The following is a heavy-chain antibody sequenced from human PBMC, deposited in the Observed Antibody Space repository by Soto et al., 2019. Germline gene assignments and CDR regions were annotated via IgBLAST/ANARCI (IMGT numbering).Heavy chain of an antibody. CDR1: GFTFSSYA. Sequence: PGGSLRLSCAASGFTFSSYAMSWVRQAPGKGLEWVSTISGSGDTTYYADSVKGRFTISRDNSKNTLYLQMNSLRAEDTAVYYCAKGALISCYSPDDYWGQGTLVTVSS. J-gene: IGHJ4*02. CDR3: AKGALISCYSPDDY. V-gene: IGHV3-23*01. CDR2: ISGSGDTT. D-gene: IGHD2-2*01.